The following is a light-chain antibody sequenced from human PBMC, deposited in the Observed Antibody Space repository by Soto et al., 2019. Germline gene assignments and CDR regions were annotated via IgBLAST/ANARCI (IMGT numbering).Light chain of an antibody. CDR3: QKYDSAPRT. V-gene: IGKV1-27*01. CDR1: QGIGRY. Sequence: DIQMTQSPSSLSASVGDRVTITCRERQGIGRYLAWYQQKPGKVPKLLVSAASILQSGVPSRFSGSGSGTDFTRTISSLQPEDVATYYCQKYDSAPRTFGQGTKVEIK. J-gene: IGKJ1*01. CDR2: AAS.